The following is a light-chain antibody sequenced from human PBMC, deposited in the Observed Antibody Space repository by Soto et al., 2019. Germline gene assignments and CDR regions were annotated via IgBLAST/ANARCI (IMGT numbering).Light chain of an antibody. CDR3: QQYNIWPYT. CDR2: DTS. CDR1: QSVSSL. Sequence: IVLTQSPATLSVSPGERATLSCRASQSVSSLLAWYQQKPRQAPRLLIYDTSTRATGIPARFSGSGSGTDFTLIISSLQSEDFAIYYCQQYNIWPYTFGQGTKLEIK. V-gene: IGKV3-15*01. J-gene: IGKJ2*01.